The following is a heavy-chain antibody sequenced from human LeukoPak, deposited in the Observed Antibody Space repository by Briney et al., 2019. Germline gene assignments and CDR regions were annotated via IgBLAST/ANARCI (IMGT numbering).Heavy chain of an antibody. CDR2: IIPIFGTA. CDR1: GYTFTSYD. CDR3: ARVGHYYGSGSYYKGYYYMDV. J-gene: IGHJ6*03. Sequence: ASVKVSCKASGYTFTSYDINWVRQAPGQGLEWMGGIIPIFGTANYAQKFQGRVTITADESTSTAYMELSSLRSEDTAVYYCARVGHYYGSGSYYKGYYYMDVWGKGTTVTVSS. D-gene: IGHD3-10*01. V-gene: IGHV1-69*13.